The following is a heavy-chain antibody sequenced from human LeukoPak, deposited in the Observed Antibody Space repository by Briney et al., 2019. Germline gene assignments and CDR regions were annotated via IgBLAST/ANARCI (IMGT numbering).Heavy chain of an antibody. Sequence: GGSLRLSCAASGFTFSSYAMSWVRQAPGKGLEWVSAISGGGGTTYYADSVKGRFTISRDNSKNTLYLQMNSLRAEDTAVYYCARDLDDFWSGPVAPNWFDPWGQGTLVTVSS. D-gene: IGHD3-3*01. CDR2: ISGGGGTT. CDR1: GFTFSSYA. CDR3: ARDLDDFWSGPVAPNWFDP. V-gene: IGHV3-23*01. J-gene: IGHJ5*02.